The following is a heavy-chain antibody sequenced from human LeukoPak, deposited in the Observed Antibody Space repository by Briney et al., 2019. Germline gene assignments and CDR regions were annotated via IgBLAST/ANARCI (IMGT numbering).Heavy chain of an antibody. J-gene: IGHJ2*01. CDR1: GFTFSNYA. V-gene: IGHV3-30-3*01. CDR2: ISFDGSHK. Sequence: PGGSLRLSCATSGFTFSNYALHWVRQAPGRGLEWVAVISFDGSHKLYADSVKGRFTISRDSSKNTLSLLMNSLRAGDTAVYYCARERYYYDSSGPSWYFDLWGRGTLVTVSS. D-gene: IGHD3-22*01. CDR3: ARERYYYDSSGPSWYFDL.